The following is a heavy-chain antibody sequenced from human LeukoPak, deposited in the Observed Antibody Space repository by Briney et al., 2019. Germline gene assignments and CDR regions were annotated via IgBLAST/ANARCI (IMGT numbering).Heavy chain of an antibody. V-gene: IGHV3-30*18. CDR1: GFTFNHHA. CDR3: AKDRGIVVVPAAMQVDY. CDR2: ISYDGSNK. Sequence: GGSLRLSCAASGFTFNHHAMYWVRQAPGKGLEWMAVISYDGSNKYYADSVKGRFTISRDNSKNTLYLQMNSLRAEDTAVYYCAKDRGIVVVPAAMQVDYWGQGTLVTVSS. J-gene: IGHJ4*02. D-gene: IGHD2-2*01.